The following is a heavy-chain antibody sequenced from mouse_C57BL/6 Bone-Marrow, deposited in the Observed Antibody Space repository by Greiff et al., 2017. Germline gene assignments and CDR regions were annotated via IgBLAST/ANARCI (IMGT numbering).Heavy chain of an antibody. CDR1: GFTFSSYT. Sequence: DVKLVESGGGLVKPGGSLKLSCAASGFTFSSYTMSWVRQTPEKRLEWVATISGGGGNTYYPDSVKGRFTISRDNAKNTLYLQMSSLSSEDTALYYCARQPLYYAMDYWGQGTSVTVSS. V-gene: IGHV5-9*01. CDR2: ISGGGGNT. CDR3: ARQPLYYAMDY. J-gene: IGHJ4*01.